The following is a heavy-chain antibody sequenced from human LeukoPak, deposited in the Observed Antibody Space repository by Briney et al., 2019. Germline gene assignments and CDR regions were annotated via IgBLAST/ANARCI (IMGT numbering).Heavy chain of an antibody. CDR1: GFTFDDYG. Sequence: GGSLRLSCAASGFTFDDYGMSWVRQAPGKGLEWVSGINWNGGSTGYADSVKGRFTISRDNAKKSLYLQMNSLRAEDTALYYCARDSTIGLYYYYMDVWGKGTTVTVSS. V-gene: IGHV3-20*04. CDR3: ARDSTIGLYYYYMDV. CDR2: INWNGGST. J-gene: IGHJ6*03. D-gene: IGHD5/OR15-5a*01.